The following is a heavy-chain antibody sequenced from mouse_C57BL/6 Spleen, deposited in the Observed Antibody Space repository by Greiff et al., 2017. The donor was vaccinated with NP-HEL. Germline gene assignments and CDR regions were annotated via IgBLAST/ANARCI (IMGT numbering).Heavy chain of an antibody. CDR1: GYSFTGYY. CDR3: AQEGGGLRGFAY. J-gene: IGHJ3*01. V-gene: IGHV1-42*01. CDR2: INPSTGGT. D-gene: IGHD2-4*01. Sequence: EVQLVESGPELVKPGASVKISCKASGYSFTGYYMNWVKQSPEKSLEWIGEINPSTGGTTYNQKFKAKATLTVDKSSSTAYMQLKSLTSEDSAVYYCAQEGGGLRGFAYWGQGTLVTVSA.